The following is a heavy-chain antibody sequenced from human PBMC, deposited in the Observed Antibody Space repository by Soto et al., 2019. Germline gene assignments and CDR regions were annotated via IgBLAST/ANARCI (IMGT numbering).Heavy chain of an antibody. V-gene: IGHV1-8*01. D-gene: IGHD6-25*01. J-gene: IGHJ4*02. CDR3: ARRKERSGPPYFDS. CDR1: GYTFTTYD. CDR2: MNPYTGNT. Sequence: QVQLVQSGAEVKEPGASVKVSCKASGYTFTTYDIYWMRQATGQGLEWMGWMNPYTGNTGYAQKFQGRVTVTRNTPISTVYMEMSGLRLDDTAVYYCARRKERSGPPYFDSWGQGSQVTVSS.